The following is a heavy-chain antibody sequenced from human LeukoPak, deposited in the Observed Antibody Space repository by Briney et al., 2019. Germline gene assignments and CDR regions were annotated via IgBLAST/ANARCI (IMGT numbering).Heavy chain of an antibody. Sequence: ESSETLSLTCTVSGGASSGYYWSWIRQPAGKRLEWIGRFDSSGNTRYNPSLESRVTMSLDTSKNQLSLRLNSVTAADTAVYYCARGLVSEHRGQDLENFFDHWGQGILVTVSS. D-gene: IGHD3-3*01. CDR2: FDSSGNT. CDR3: ARGLVSEHRGQDLENFFDH. J-gene: IGHJ4*02. CDR1: GGASSGYY. V-gene: IGHV4-4*07.